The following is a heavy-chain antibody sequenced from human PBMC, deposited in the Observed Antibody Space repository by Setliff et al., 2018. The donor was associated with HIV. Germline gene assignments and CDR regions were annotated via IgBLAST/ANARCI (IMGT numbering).Heavy chain of an antibody. CDR1: GGSFSLYS. CDR2: IDHGGSA. D-gene: IGHD4-17*01. CDR3: ARSSYGDYASWYYHYMDV. Sequence: PSETLSLTCAVYGGSFSLYSWTWIRQPPGKGLEWIGEIDHGGSANYNPSLKSRVTMSVDTSKNHVSLMLRSVSAADTAVYYCARSSYGDYASWYYHYMDVWGNGTTVTVSS. J-gene: IGHJ6*03. V-gene: IGHV4-34*01.